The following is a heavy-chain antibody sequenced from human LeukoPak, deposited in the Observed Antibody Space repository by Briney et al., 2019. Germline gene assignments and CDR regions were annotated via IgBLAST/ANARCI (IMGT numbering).Heavy chain of an antibody. CDR1: GYTFTGYY. Sequence: ASVKVSCKASGYTFTGYYMHWVRQTPGQGLEWMGWINPNGGGTNYAQKFQGRVTMTRDTSISTAYMELSRLRSDDTAVYYCARDRGDIVLMVYASEGFDYWGQGTLVTVSS. CDR3: ARDRGDIVLMVYASEGFDY. D-gene: IGHD2-8*01. CDR2: INPNGGGT. V-gene: IGHV1-2*02. J-gene: IGHJ4*02.